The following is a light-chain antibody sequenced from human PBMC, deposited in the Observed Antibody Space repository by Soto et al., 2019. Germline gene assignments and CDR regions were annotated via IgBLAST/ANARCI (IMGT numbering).Light chain of an antibody. J-gene: IGKJ5*01. CDR1: EIISGW. CDR3: QQSYSTPQVT. CDR2: AAS. Sequence: DIQMTQSPSTLSASVGGRVTIPGRASEIISGWLAWYQQKPGKAPKLLIYAASSLQSGVPSRFSGSGSGTDFTLTISSLQPEDFATYYCQQSYSTPQVTFGQGTRLEI. V-gene: IGKV1-39*01.